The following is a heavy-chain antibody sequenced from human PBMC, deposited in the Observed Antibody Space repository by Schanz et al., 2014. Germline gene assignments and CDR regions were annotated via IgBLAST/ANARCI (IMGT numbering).Heavy chain of an antibody. CDR3: ARDQSIVVRGAYLYYYGMDV. Sequence: QVQLQESGPGLLKPSGTLSLTCAVSGASITSSHWWSWVRQPPGKGLEWIGEIYHSGNTNYSPSPKSRVTIPVDKSKNQSPLKLPSVPAADTAVYYCARDQSIVVRGAYLYYYGMDVWGQGTTVTVSS. V-gene: IGHV4-4*02. D-gene: IGHD3-10*01. J-gene: IGHJ6*02. CDR2: IYHSGNT. CDR1: GASITSSHW.